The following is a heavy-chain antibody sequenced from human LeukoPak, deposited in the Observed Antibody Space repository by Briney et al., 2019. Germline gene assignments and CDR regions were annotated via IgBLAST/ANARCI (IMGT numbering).Heavy chain of an antibody. J-gene: IGHJ4*02. V-gene: IGHV4-61*02. CDR2: IYTSGST. Sequence: SETLSLTCTVSGGSISSKSYYWSWIRQPPGTGLEWIGRIYTSGSTNYNPSLNSRVTISRDTSKNEFSLILSSLTAADPAVYYCARDSPPAYCSSGSCYFDSWGQGTLVTVSS. D-gene: IGHD2-15*01. CDR3: ARDSPPAYCSSGSCYFDS. CDR1: GGSISSKSYY.